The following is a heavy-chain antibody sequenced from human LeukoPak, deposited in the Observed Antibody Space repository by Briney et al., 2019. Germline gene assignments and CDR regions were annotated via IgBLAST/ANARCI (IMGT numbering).Heavy chain of an antibody. CDR1: GGSISSGGYS. V-gene: IGHV4-30-2*01. J-gene: IGHJ6*02. D-gene: IGHD3-22*01. CDR2: IYHSGST. Sequence: PSETLSLTCAVSGGSISSGGYSWSWIRQPPGKGLEWIGYIYHSGSTYYNPSLKSRVTISVDRSKNQFSLKLSPVTAADTAVYYCSGFRTLNLYYYYGMDVWGQGTTVTVSS. CDR3: SGFRTLNLYYYYGMDV.